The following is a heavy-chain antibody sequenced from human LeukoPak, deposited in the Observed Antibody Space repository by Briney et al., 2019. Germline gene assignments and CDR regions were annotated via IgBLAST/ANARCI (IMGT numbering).Heavy chain of an antibody. Sequence: GGSLRLSCAASGFTLSSYNMKWVRQAPGKGLEWVSSISYRSSDIEYADSVKGRFTTSRDNAKQSLYLQMSSLRAEDTAVYYCARVYSSSWYSGYLYMDVWGKGTTVTVSS. J-gene: IGHJ6*03. CDR1: GFTLSSYN. CDR2: ISYRSSDI. CDR3: ARVYSSSWYSGYLYMDV. V-gene: IGHV3-21*01. D-gene: IGHD6-13*01.